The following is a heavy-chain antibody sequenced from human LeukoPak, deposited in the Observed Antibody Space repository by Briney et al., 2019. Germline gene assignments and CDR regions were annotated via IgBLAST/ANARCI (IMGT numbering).Heavy chain of an antibody. CDR3: ARAGVGYCSSTSCYGNYDY. CDR1: GGSFSGYY. D-gene: IGHD2-2*01. J-gene: IGHJ4*02. CDR2: INHSGST. V-gene: IGHV4-34*01. Sequence: PSETLSLTCAVYGGSFSGYYWSWIRQPPGKGLEWIGEINHSGSTNYNPSLKSRVTISVDTSKNQFSLKLSSVTAADTAVYYCARAGVGYCSSTSCYGNYDYWGQGTLVTVSS.